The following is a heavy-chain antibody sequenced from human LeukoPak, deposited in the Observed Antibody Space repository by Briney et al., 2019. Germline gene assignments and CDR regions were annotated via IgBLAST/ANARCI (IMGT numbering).Heavy chain of an antibody. CDR3: ASLCGGDCAGAFDI. D-gene: IGHD2-21*02. J-gene: IGHJ3*02. V-gene: IGHV1-69*05. CDR1: GGTFSSYA. CDR2: IIPIFGTA. Sequence: GSSVKVSCKASGGTFSSYAISWVRQAPGQGLEWMGGIIPIFGTANYAQKFQGRVTITTDESTSTAYMELCSLRSEDTAVYYCASLCGGDCAGAFDIWGQGTMVTVSS.